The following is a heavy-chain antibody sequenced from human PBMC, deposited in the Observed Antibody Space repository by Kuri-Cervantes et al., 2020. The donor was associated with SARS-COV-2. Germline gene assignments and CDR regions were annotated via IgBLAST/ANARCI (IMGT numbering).Heavy chain of an antibody. CDR2: INAGNGNT. D-gene: IGHD3-10*01. CDR3: ARDHYWFGRLKPYYFDY. Sequence: ASVKVSCKASGYTFTSYAMHWVRQAPGRRLEWMGWINAGNGNTKYSQKFQGRVTITRGTSASTAYMELSSLRSEDTAVYYCARDHYWFGRLKPYYFDYWGQGTLVTVSS. CDR1: GYTFTSYA. V-gene: IGHV1-3*01. J-gene: IGHJ4*02.